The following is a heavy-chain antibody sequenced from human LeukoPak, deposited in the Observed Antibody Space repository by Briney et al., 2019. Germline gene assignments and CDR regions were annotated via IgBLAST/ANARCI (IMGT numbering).Heavy chain of an antibody. D-gene: IGHD3-16*01. V-gene: IGHV3-33*01. CDR2: IWYDGSNK. CDR1: GFTFSNYD. CDR3: ASYVLGDTFDI. Sequence: PGGSLRLSCAASGFTFSNYDMHWVRQAPGKGLEWVAVIWYDGSNKYYADSVRGRFTISRDNSKNTLYLQMNSLRAEDTAVYYCASYVLGDTFDIWGQGTMVTVSS. J-gene: IGHJ3*02.